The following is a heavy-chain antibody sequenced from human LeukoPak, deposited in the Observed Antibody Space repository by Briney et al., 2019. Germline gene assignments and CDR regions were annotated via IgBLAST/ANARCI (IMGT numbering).Heavy chain of an antibody. CDR2: INPNSGGT. D-gene: IGHD3-3*01. CDR1: GYTFTGYY. CDR3: ARDAEGVLRFLEWPLRPDV. V-gene: IGHV1-2*02. Sequence: GASVKVSCKASGYTFTGYYMHWVRQAPGQGLEWMGWINPNSGGTNYAQKFQGRVTMTRDTSISTAYMELSRLRSDDTAVYYCARDAEGVLRFLEWPLRPDVWGKGTTVTVSS. J-gene: IGHJ6*04.